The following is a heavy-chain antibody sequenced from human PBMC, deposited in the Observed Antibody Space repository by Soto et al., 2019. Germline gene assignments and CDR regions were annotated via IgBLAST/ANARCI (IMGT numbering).Heavy chain of an antibody. Sequence: GGSLRLSCAASGFTFSSYSMNWVRQAPGKGLEWVSSISSSSSYIYYADSVKGRFTISRDNAKNSLYLQMNSLRAEDTAVYYCARDRDIVVVVAADYGMDVWRQGTTVTVPS. J-gene: IGHJ6*02. CDR2: ISSSSSYI. CDR3: ARDRDIVVVVAADYGMDV. V-gene: IGHV3-21*01. CDR1: GFTFSSYS. D-gene: IGHD2-15*01.